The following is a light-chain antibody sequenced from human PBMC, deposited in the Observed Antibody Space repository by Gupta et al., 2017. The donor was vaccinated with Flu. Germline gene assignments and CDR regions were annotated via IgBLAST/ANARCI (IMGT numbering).Light chain of an antibody. CDR1: KERSNF. J-gene: IGKJ2*01. CDR2: DAT. V-gene: IGKV1-33*01. CDR3: QQEDSGPST. Sequence: GDRSTSNCQASKERSNFLNWFQQKPGKAPKLLINDATDRETGVPERFIGGGSGTDFTFNISSRQPEDFAIYYCQQEDSGPSTFGQGTXVEIK.